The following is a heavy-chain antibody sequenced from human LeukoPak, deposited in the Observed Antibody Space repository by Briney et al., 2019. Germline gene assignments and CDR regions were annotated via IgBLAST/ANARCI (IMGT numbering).Heavy chain of an antibody. V-gene: IGHV3-21*06. CDR1: GFTFSSYA. J-gene: IGHJ4*02. Sequence: GGSLRLSCATSGFTFSSYAMSWVRQAPGEGLEWVSTLTRGGDNDIHYADSVKGRFTISRDNSKNSLYLQMNSLRADDTAVYYCVRDAYGAHFDYWGQGTLVTVSS. CDR3: VRDAYGAHFDY. D-gene: IGHD2-21*01. CDR2: LTRGGDNDI.